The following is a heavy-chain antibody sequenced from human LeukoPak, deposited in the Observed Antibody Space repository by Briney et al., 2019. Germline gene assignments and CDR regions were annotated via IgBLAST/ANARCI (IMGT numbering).Heavy chain of an antibody. CDR3: VKGCSYTGCYTSDY. J-gene: IGHJ4*02. CDR2: IYSGGST. D-gene: IGHD2-15*01. Sequence: GGSLRLSCAASGFTVSSNYMSWVRQAPGKGLEWVSVIYSGGSTHYADSVKGRFTISRDNSKNTLYMQMNSLRVEDTAVYYCVKGCSYTGCYTSDYWGQGTLVTVSS. V-gene: IGHV3-53*01. CDR1: GFTVSSNY.